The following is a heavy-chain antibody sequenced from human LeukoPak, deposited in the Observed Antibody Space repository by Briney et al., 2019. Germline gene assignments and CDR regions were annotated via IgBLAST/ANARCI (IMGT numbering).Heavy chain of an antibody. CDR3: ARGSSSWANDAFDI. Sequence: GASVKVSCKASGGTFSGYAISWVRQAPGQGLEWMGRIIPILGIANYAQKFQGRVTITADKSTSTAYMELSSLRSEDTAVYYCARGSSSWANDAFDIWGQGTMVTVSS. V-gene: IGHV1-69*04. CDR1: GGTFSGYA. J-gene: IGHJ3*02. D-gene: IGHD6-13*01. CDR2: IIPILGIA.